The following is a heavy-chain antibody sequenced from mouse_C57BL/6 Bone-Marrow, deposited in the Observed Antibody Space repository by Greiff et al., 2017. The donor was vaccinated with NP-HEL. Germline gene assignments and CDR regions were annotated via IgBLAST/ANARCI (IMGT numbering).Heavy chain of an antibody. CDR1: GYTFTSYW. V-gene: IGHV1-69*01. CDR2: IDPSDSYT. CDR3: ARFGYAYFDY. J-gene: IGHJ2*01. Sequence: QVQLQQPGAELVMPGASVKLSCKASGYTFTSYWMHWVKQRPGQGLEWIGAIDPSDSYTSYNQKFKGKSKLTADKSASTAYMQLSSLTYEDSAVYYCARFGYAYFDYWGQGTTLTVSS.